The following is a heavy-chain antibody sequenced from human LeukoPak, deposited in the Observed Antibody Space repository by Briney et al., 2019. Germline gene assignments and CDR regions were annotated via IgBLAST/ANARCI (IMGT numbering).Heavy chain of an antibody. Sequence: GASLQISCKGSGSSFTSYWISWVRQMPGKGLEWMGRIDPSDSYTNYSPSFQGHVTISADKSISTAYLQWSSLKASDTAMYYCARLPTMVRELWGQGTLVTVSS. CDR3: ARLPTMVREL. CDR1: GSSFTSYW. J-gene: IGHJ4*02. V-gene: IGHV5-10-1*01. D-gene: IGHD3-10*01. CDR2: IDPSDSYT.